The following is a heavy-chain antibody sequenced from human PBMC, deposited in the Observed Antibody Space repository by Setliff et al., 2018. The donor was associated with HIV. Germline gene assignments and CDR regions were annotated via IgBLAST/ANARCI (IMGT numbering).Heavy chain of an antibody. CDR1: GGSISSSSYY. J-gene: IGHJ6*02. V-gene: IGHV4-39*01. CDR2: IYYSGST. D-gene: IGHD2-21*02. CDR3: ARRGNSRYYYYGMDV. Sequence: KPSETLSLTCTVSGGSISSSSYYWGWIRQPPGKGLEWIGSIYYSGSTYYNPSLKSRVTISVDTSKNQFSLKLSSVTAADTAVYYCARRGNSRYYYYGMDVWGQGTTVTVSS.